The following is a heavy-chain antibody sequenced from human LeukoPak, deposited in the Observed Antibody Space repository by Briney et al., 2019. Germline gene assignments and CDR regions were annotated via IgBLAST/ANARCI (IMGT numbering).Heavy chain of an antibody. CDR1: GFTFSDYY. CDR2: ISSSSSYT. Sequence: GGSLRLSCAASGFTFSDYYMSWIRQAPGKGVEWVSYISSSSSYTNYADSVKGRFTISRDSAKNSLYLQMNSLRAEDTAVYYCARRGVDRAVAYWGQGTLVTVSS. D-gene: IGHD6-19*01. CDR3: ARRGVDRAVAY. V-gene: IGHV3-11*06. J-gene: IGHJ4*02.